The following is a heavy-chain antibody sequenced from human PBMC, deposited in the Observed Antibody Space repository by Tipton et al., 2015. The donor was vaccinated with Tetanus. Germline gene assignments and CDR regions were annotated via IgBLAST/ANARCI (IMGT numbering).Heavy chain of an antibody. V-gene: IGHV4-59*08. CDR3: ARANGPGGYLDY. CDR2: IYYSGST. Sequence: LRLSCTVSGGSISSYYWSWIRQPPGKGLEWIGYIYYSGSTNYNPSLRSRVTISVDTSKNQFSLKLSSVTAADTAVYYCARANGPGGYLDYWGQGTLVTVSS. J-gene: IGHJ4*02. CDR1: GGSISSYY. D-gene: IGHD2-8*01.